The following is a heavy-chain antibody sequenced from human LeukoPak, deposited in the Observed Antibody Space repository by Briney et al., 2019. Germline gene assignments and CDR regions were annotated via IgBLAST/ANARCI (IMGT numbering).Heavy chain of an antibody. CDR3: ARGLSYAVAYGDY. Sequence: GSLRLSCAASGFTFSSYGMHWVRQAPGKGLEWVAFIRYDGSNKYYADSVKGRFTISRDNAKNTLYLQLNSLRADDTAVYYCARGLSYAVAYGDYWGQGTLVTVSS. V-gene: IGHV3-30*02. D-gene: IGHD6-19*01. J-gene: IGHJ4*02. CDR1: GFTFSSYG. CDR2: IRYDGSNK.